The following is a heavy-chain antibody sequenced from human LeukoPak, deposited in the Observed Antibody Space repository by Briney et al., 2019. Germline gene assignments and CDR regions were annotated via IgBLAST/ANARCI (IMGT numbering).Heavy chain of an antibody. Sequence: GGSLRLSCAASGFTFSTYNMNWVRQAPGKGLEWVSSISSSSTYIYYADSVKGRFTISRDNAKNSLYLQMNSLRAEDTAVYYCARGCGGPSCWIALGAYWGQGTLVTVSS. V-gene: IGHV3-21*01. J-gene: IGHJ4*02. CDR2: ISSSSTYI. D-gene: IGHD2-15*01. CDR1: GFTFSTYN. CDR3: ARGCGGPSCWIALGAY.